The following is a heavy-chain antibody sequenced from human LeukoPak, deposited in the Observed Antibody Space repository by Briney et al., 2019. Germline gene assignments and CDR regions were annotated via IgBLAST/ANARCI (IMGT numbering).Heavy chain of an antibody. CDR3: ARVEEGYGSGRRENYYYYYMDV. CDR2: IYYSGST. CDR1: GDSISSSSSY. J-gene: IGHJ6*03. D-gene: IGHD3-10*01. V-gene: IGHV4-39*07. Sequence: SETLSLTCTVSGDSISSSSSYWGWIRQPPGEGLEWIGSIYYSGSTYYNTSLKSRVTISVDTSKKQFSLKLSSVTAADTAVYYCARVEEGYGSGRRENYYYYYMDVWGKGTTVTISS.